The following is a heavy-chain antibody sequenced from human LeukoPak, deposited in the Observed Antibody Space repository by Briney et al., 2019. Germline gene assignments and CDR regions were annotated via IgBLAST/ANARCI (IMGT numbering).Heavy chain of an antibody. CDR1: GFTFDDYA. Sequence: PGGSLRLSCAASGFTFDDYAMSSVRHAPGKGLEWVSGINWKGGSTGDADSVKRRFTISRDDAKNSLYLQMNSLRAEDTALYYCARASYYDSSGWNYFDYWGRGTLVTVSS. V-gene: IGHV3-20*04. J-gene: IGHJ4*02. CDR2: INWKGGST. D-gene: IGHD3-22*01. CDR3: ARASYYDSSGWNYFDY.